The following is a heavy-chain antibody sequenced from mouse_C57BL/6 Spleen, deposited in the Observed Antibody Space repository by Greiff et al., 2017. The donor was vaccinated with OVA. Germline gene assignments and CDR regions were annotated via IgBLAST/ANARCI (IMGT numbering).Heavy chain of an antibody. CDR3: ASRDYYGSSYVDPWLAY. Sequence: EVMLVESGGGLVQPGGSLKLSCAASGFTFSDYYMYWVRQTPEKRLEWVAYISNGGGSTYYPDTVKGRFTISRDNAKNTLYLQLSRLKSEDTAMYYCASRDYYGSSYVDPWLAYWGQGTLVTVSA. D-gene: IGHD1-1*01. J-gene: IGHJ3*01. V-gene: IGHV5-12*01. CDR2: ISNGGGST. CDR1: GFTFSDYY.